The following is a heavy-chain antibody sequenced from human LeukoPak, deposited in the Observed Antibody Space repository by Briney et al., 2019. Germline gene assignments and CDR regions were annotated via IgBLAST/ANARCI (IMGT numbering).Heavy chain of an antibody. CDR1: GFTFSSYW. CDR2: ISSTSSTV. J-gene: IGHJ4*02. CDR3: ARGRDSSSSYPGY. D-gene: IGHD6-6*01. Sequence: GGSLRLSCAASGFTFSSYWMSWVRQAPGKGLEWVSYISSTSSTVYYADSVKGRFTISRDNVKNSLYLQMNSLRAEDTAVYYCARGRDSSSSYPGYWGQGTLVTVSS. V-gene: IGHV3-48*01.